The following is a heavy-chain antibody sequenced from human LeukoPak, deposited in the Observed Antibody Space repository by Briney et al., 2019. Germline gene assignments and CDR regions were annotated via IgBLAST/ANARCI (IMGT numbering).Heavy chain of an antibody. CDR3: TRESVWGYFDY. J-gene: IGHJ4*02. Sequence: GGSLRLSCTASGYTFGDYAMSWFRQAPGKGLKWVGFIRSKAYGGTTEYAASVKGRFTISRDDSKSIAYLQMNSLKTEDTAVYYCTRESVWGYFDYWGQGTLVTVSS. CDR2: IRSKAYGGTT. CDR1: GYTFGDYA. D-gene: IGHD1-14*01. V-gene: IGHV3-49*03.